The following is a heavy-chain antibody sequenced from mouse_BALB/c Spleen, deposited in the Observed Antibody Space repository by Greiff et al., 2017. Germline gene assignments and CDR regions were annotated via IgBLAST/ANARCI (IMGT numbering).Heavy chain of an antibody. CDR2: IDPSDSET. CDR3: AAHGPHYFDY. Sequence: QVQLKESGPQLVRPGASVKISCKASGYSFTSYWMHWVKQRPGQGLEWIGMIDPSDSETRLNQKFKDKATLTVDKSSSTAYMQLSSPTSEDSAVYYCAAHGPHYFDYWGQGTTLTVSS. V-gene: IGHV1S126*01. J-gene: IGHJ2*01. CDR1: GYSFTSYW.